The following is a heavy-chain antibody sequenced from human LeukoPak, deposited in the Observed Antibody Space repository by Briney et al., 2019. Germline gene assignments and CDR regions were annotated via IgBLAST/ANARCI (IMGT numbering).Heavy chain of an antibody. V-gene: IGHV4-34*01. D-gene: IGHD5-12*01. CDR1: GGSFSGYY. CDR3: ARDESLVIVASGY. Sequence: SETLSLTCAVYGGSFSGYYWSWIRQPPGKGLEWIGEINHGGSTNYIPSLKSRVTISVDTSKNQFSLKLSSVTAADTAVYYCARDESLVIVASGYWGQGTLVTVSS. J-gene: IGHJ4*02. CDR2: INHGGST.